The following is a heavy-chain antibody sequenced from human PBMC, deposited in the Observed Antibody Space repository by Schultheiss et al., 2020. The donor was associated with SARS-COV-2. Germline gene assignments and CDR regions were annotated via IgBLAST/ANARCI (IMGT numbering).Heavy chain of an antibody. D-gene: IGHD3-16*01. V-gene: IGHV3-33*01. Sequence: GESLKISCAASGFTFSSYGMHWVRQAPGKGLEWVAVIWYDGSNKYYADSVKGRFTISRDNSKNTLYLQMNSLRAEDTAVYYCARWGKGVVPPLDYWGQGTLVTVSS. J-gene: IGHJ4*02. CDR3: ARWGKGVVPPLDY. CDR2: IWYDGSNK. CDR1: GFTFSSYG.